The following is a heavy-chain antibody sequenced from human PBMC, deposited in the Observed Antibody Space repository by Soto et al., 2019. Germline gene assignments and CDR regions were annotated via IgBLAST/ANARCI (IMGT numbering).Heavy chain of an antibody. J-gene: IGHJ5*02. CDR2: MNPNSGNT. D-gene: IGHD1-7*01. V-gene: IGHV1-8*01. Sequence: QVQLVQSGAEVKKPGASVKVSCKASGYTFTSYDINWVRQATGQGLEWMGWMNPNSGNTGYAQKFQGRVTMTRNTSISTAYMELSSLRSEDTAVYYCARAPSKYNLNYPGRGGKANWCDPWGQGTLVTVSS. CDR1: GYTFTSYD. CDR3: ARAPSKYNLNYPGRGGKANWCDP.